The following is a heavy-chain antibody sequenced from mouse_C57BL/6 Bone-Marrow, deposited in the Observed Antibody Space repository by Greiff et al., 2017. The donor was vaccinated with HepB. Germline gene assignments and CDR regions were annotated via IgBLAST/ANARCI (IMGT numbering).Heavy chain of an antibody. V-gene: IGHV1-82*01. Sequence: VKLVESGPELAKPGASVKISCKASGYAFSSSWMNWVKQRPGKGLEWIGRIYPGDGDTNYNGKFKGKATLTADKSSSTSSMQLSSLTSGDSAVYFCSKCSNYGYWGQGTTLTVSS. D-gene: IGHD2-5*01. CDR2: IYPGDGDT. CDR1: GYAFSSSW. CDR3: SKCSNYGY. J-gene: IGHJ2*01.